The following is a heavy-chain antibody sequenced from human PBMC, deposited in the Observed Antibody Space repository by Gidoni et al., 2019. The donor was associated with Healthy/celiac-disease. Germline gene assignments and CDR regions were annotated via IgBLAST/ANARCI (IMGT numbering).Heavy chain of an antibody. CDR1: GGNFSSYA. D-gene: IGHD1-26*01. V-gene: IGHV1-69*01. CDR2: IIPIFGTA. Sequence: QVQLVQSGAEVKKPGSSVKVSCKAYGGNFSSYAISWVRQAPGQGLEWMGGIIPIFGTASYAQKCRGSVTSTADESTSTAYMELSSLRSEDTAVYYGAASHGWELLGGDAFDIWGQGTMVTGSS. CDR3: AASHGWELLGGDAFDI. J-gene: IGHJ3*02.